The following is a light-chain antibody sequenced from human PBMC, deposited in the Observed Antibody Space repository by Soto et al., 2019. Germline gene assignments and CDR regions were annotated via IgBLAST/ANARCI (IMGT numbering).Light chain of an antibody. CDR1: QNVSSN. Sequence: EVVMTQSPATLSVSPGERVTLSCRASQNVSSNLAWFQQKPGQAPRLLIYAASTRATGLPARFSGSASGSDFTLTISSLQSGDSAIYYCQQYNNWPRTFGQGTKVEI. J-gene: IGKJ1*01. V-gene: IGKV3-15*01. CDR2: AAS. CDR3: QQYNNWPRT.